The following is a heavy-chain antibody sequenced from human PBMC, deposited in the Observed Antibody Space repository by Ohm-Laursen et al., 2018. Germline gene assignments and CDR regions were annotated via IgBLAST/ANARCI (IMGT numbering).Heavy chain of an antibody. CDR2: ISSSGSTI. CDR1: GFTFSDYY. V-gene: IGHV3-11*01. Sequence: SLRLSCTASGFTFSDYYMSWIRQAPGKGLEWVSYISSSGSTIYYADSVKGRFTISRDNAKNSLYLQMNSLRAEDTVVYYCARDQRGSSPRFDPWGQGTLVTVSS. D-gene: IGHD6-6*01. CDR3: ARDQRGSSPRFDP. J-gene: IGHJ5*02.